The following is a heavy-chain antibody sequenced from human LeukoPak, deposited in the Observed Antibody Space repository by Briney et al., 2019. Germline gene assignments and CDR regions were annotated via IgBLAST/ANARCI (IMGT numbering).Heavy chain of an antibody. Sequence: PSETLSLTCTVSGGSISSGRYYWNWIRQPAGKGLECIGRIYTSGSTNYNPSLKGRVTISVDTSKNQFSLKLSSVTAADTAVYYCSRDWSGSYFDYWGQGTLVTVSS. D-gene: IGHD3-3*01. CDR3: SRDWSGSYFDY. J-gene: IGHJ4*02. CDR2: IYTSGST. V-gene: IGHV4-61*02. CDR1: GGSISSGRYY.